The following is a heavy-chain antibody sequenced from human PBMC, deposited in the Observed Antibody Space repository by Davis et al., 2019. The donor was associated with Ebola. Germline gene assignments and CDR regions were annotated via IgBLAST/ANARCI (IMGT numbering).Heavy chain of an antibody. CDR2: VFYDGRT. V-gene: IGHV4-61*03. D-gene: IGHD2-15*01. CDR3: ARASYCSGGACFYHGLDV. CDR1: YVSVTNDVYY. Sequence: PGGSLRLSCSVSYVSVTNDVYYWTWVRQPPAKGLEWIGFVFYDGRTNYNPSLKSRVTMSIDMSKNDLSLRLSSVTAADTAVYYCARASYCSGGACFYHGLDVWGQGTTVTVSS. J-gene: IGHJ6*02.